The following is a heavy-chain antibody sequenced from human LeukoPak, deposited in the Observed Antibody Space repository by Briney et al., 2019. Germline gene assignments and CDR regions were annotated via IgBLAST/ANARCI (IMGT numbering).Heavy chain of an antibody. Sequence: GGSLRLSCAASGFSFRDAGMSWVRQVPGKGLGWVAGLWYDGSNKYYADSVKGRFTISRDNSKNTLYLQMNSLRAEDTAVYYCARGTPIAAPGLNLDYWGQGTLVTVSS. CDR1: GFSFRDAG. V-gene: IGHV3-33*08. D-gene: IGHD6-13*01. J-gene: IGHJ4*02. CDR2: LWYDGSNK. CDR3: ARGTPIAAPGLNLDY.